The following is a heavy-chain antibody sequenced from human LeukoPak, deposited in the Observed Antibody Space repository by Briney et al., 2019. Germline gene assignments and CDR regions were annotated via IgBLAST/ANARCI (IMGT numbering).Heavy chain of an antibody. D-gene: IGHD6-6*01. CDR3: ARPQRPYSSSRPLDY. Sequence: SETLSLTCTVSGGSISSSSYYWGWIRQPPGKGLEWIGSIYYSGSTYYNPSLKSRVTISVDTSKNQFSLKLSSVTAADTAVYYCARPQRPYSSSRPLDYWGQGTLVTVSS. V-gene: IGHV4-39*01. CDR1: GGSISSSSYY. J-gene: IGHJ4*02. CDR2: IYYSGST.